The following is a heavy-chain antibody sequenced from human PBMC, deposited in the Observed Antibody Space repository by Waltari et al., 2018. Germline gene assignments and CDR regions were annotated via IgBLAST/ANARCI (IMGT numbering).Heavy chain of an antibody. CDR3: ARAREHSDDFWNGYSFYFDQ. D-gene: IGHD3-3*01. Sequence: QVQLVESGGGLVKPGGSLRLSCTASGFGLSDFYMTWIRQAPGRGVECISYMVSGDNFRHYADSVKVRFTISRDNAKNSLFLHMNSLRADDTAVYYCARAREHSDDFWNGYSFYFDQWGQGTLVAVSS. CDR1: GFGLSDFY. J-gene: IGHJ4*02. V-gene: IGHV3-11*01. CDR2: MVSGDNFR.